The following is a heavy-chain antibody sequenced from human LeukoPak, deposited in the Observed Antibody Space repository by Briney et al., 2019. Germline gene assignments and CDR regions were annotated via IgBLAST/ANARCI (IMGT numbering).Heavy chain of an antibody. V-gene: IGHV3-23*01. CDR3: AKDASRHGSSTWFYFDR. Sequence: GGSLRLSCAASGFSFSSYAMNWVRQAPGKGLEWVSSISVSGGITYYADSVRGRFTISGDDSRNTFSLQLNSLRVDDTALYYCAKDASRHGSSTWFYFDRWGQGILVSVSS. D-gene: IGHD6-13*01. CDR2: ISVSGGIT. J-gene: IGHJ5*02. CDR1: GFSFSSYA.